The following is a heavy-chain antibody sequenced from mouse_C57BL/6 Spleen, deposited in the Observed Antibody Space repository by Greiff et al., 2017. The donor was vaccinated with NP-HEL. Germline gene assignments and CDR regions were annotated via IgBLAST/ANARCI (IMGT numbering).Heavy chain of an antibody. D-gene: IGHD1-1*01. Sequence: VQLQQPGAELVMPGASVKLSCNASGYTFTSYWMHWVKQRPGQGLEWIGEIDPSDSYTNYNQKFKGKSTLTVDKSSSTAYMQLSSLTSEDSAVYYCARGGYGSSYYFDYWGQGTTLTVSS. J-gene: IGHJ2*01. CDR3: ARGGYGSSYYFDY. CDR1: GYTFTSYW. CDR2: IDPSDSYT. V-gene: IGHV1-69*01.